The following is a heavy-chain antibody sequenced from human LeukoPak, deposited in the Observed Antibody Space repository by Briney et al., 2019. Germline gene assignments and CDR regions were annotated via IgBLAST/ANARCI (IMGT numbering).Heavy chain of an antibody. CDR3: ARGGSSWGDY. Sequence: GGSLRLSCAASGFTFSRYWMNWVRQAPGKGWEGVANIKEDGSEKNYVDSVKGRFTISRDNAKNSLYLQMNSLRAEDTAVYYCARGGSSWGDYWGQGTLVTVSS. CDR2: IKEDGSEK. CDR1: GFTFSRYW. J-gene: IGHJ4*02. D-gene: IGHD6-13*01. V-gene: IGHV3-7*03.